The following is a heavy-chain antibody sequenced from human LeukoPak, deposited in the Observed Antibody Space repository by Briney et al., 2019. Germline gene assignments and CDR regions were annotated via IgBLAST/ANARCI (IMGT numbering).Heavy chain of an antibody. V-gene: IGHV4-39*01. D-gene: IGHD6-13*01. CDR1: GGSISSSSYY. Sequence: PSETLSLTCTVSGGSISSSSYYWGWIRQPPGKGLEWIGSIYYSGSTYYNPSLKSRVTISVDTSKNQFSLKLSSVTAADTAVYYCARQGAAAGTPPVDYWGQGTLVTVSS. CDR3: ARQGAAAGTPPVDY. J-gene: IGHJ4*02. CDR2: IYYSGST.